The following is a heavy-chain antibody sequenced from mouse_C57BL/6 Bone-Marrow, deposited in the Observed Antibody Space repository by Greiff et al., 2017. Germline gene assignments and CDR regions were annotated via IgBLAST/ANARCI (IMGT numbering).Heavy chain of an antibody. J-gene: IGHJ2*01. CDR2: IYPGDGDT. CDR3: QLGRNY. V-gene: IGHV1-82*01. Sequence: QVQLQQSGPELVQPGASVKISCKASGYAFSSSWMNWVKQRPGKGLEWIGRIYPGDGDTNYNGKFKGKATLTADKSSSTAYMQLSSLTSEDSAVYFCQLGRNYWGQGTTRTVSS. D-gene: IGHD4-1*02. CDR1: GYAFSSSW.